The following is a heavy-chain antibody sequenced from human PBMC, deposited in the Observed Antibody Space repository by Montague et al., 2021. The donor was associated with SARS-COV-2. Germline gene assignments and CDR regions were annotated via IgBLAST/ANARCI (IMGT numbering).Heavy chain of an antibody. V-gene: IGHV4-59*01. J-gene: IGHJ6*02. CDR1: GGSISSYY. CDR2: IYYSGST. D-gene: IGHD6-13*01. CDR3: ARAGQQLARYYYYGMDV. Sequence: SETLSLTCTVSGGSISSYYWSWIRQLPGEGLEWIGYIYYSGSTNYNPSLKSRVTISVDTSKNQFSLKLSSVTAADTAVYYCARAGQQLARYYYYGMDVWGQGTTVTVSS.